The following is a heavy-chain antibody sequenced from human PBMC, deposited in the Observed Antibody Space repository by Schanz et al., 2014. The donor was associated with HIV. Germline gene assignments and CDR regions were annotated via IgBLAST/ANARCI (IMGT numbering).Heavy chain of an antibody. V-gene: IGHV4-34*01. D-gene: IGHD3-10*01. J-gene: IGHJ4*02. Sequence: QVLLHQWGAGLLKPSETLSLTCAVYGSSVTYFYWTWIRQSPGKGLEWIGEINHRGITNYNPSLESRVPISMDTSKTQFSLKLNSATAADTATYYCARGPWAGSGSYPLDYWGQGTLVTVSS. CDR2: INHRGIT. CDR1: GSSVTYFY. CDR3: ARGPWAGSGSYPLDY.